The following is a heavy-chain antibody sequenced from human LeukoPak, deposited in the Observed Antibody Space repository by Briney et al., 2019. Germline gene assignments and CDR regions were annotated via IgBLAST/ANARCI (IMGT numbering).Heavy chain of an antibody. V-gene: IGHV3-7*01. D-gene: IGHD2-2*01. CDR3: ASPYCSSTSCSTLHDF. Sequence: GGSLRLSCAASGFTFNSYWMNWVRQAPWKGLEWVANIKQDGAEKYYVDSVKGRFTISRDNAKSSLYLQMNSLRAEDTAVYYCASPYCSSTSCSTLHDFWGQGTLVTVSS. J-gene: IGHJ4*02. CDR1: GFTFNSYW. CDR2: IKQDGAEK.